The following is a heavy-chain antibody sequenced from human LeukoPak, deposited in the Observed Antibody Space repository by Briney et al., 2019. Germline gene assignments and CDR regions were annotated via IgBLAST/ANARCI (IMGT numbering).Heavy chain of an antibody. Sequence: GGSLQISCKGSGYSFTSYGISWVRQAPGQGLEWMGWISAYNGNTNYAQKLQGRVTMTTDTSTSTAYMELSRLRSDDTAVYYCARASRGYDYHFDYWGQGTLVTVSS. V-gene: IGHV1-18*01. CDR2: ISAYNGNT. D-gene: IGHD5-12*01. CDR1: GYSFTSYG. J-gene: IGHJ4*02. CDR3: ARASRGYDYHFDY.